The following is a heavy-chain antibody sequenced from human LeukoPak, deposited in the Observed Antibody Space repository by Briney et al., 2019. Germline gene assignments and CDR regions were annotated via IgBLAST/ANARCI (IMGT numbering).Heavy chain of an antibody. CDR3: ASEGDYYDSSGYYSTDY. D-gene: IGHD3-22*01. J-gene: IGHJ4*02. V-gene: IGHV4-34*01. CDR2: INHSGST. CDR1: GGSFSGYY. Sequence: SETLSLTCAVYGGSFSGYYWSWIRQPPGKGLGWIGEINHSGSTNYNPSLKSRVTISVDTSKNQFSLKLSSVTAADTAVYYCASEGDYYDSSGYYSTDYWGQGTLVTVSS.